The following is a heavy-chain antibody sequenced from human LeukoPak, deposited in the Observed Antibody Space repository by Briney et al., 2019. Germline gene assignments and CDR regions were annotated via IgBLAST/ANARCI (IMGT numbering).Heavy chain of an antibody. V-gene: IGHV4-59*08. D-gene: IGHD2-15*01. CDR3: ARGGCSGGSCEFYYYYGMDV. CDR1: GGSISGYY. Sequence: PSETLSLTCTVSGGSISGYYWSWIRQPPGRGLEWIGYISYSGITTYNPSLKSRVTISLDTSNNQFSLKLSSVTAADTAVYYCARGGCSGGSCEFYYYYGMDVWGQGTTVTVSS. CDR2: ISYSGIT. J-gene: IGHJ6*02.